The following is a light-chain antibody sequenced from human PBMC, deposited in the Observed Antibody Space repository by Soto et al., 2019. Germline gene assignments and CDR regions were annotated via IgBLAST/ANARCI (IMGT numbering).Light chain of an antibody. Sequence: EVVLTQSPVTLSLSPGERATLSCMASQSFRGLLAWYQQKPGQAPRLLIYDAYNRATGIPPRFSGSGSGTDFTLTISSLEPEDFAVYYCQQRSNWPPITFGQGTRLEIK. J-gene: IGKJ5*01. CDR3: QQRSNWPPIT. CDR1: QSFRGL. CDR2: DAY. V-gene: IGKV3-11*01.